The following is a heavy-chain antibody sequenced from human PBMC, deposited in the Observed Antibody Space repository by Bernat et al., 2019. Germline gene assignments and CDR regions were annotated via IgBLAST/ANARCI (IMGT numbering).Heavy chain of an antibody. CDR2: INEGGSVE. J-gene: IGHJ5*02. CDR3: ARGGLSKTPADQ. Sequence: EVQLVESGGGLVQPGGSLRLSCVASGFTFSNLWMTWVRQAPGKGLEWVANINEGGSVEHYLDSVKGRFTISRDNAKNSLYLQMNSLRGEDTAVYYCARGGLSKTPADQWGQGTLVTVSS. V-gene: IGHV3-7*01. CDR1: GFTFSNLW. D-gene: IGHD3/OR15-3a*01.